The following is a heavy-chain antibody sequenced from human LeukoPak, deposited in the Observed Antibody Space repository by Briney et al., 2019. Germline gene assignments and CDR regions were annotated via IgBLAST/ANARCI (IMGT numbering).Heavy chain of an antibody. J-gene: IGHJ4*02. Sequence: PGGSLRLSCAASGFTFSSYGMHWVRQAPGKGLEWVAVIWYDGSNKYYADSVKGRFTISRDNSKNTLYLQMNSLRAEDTAVYYCAKEDSTTRNFDYWGQGTLVTVSS. V-gene: IGHV3-33*06. CDR3: AKEDSTTRNFDY. D-gene: IGHD6-13*01. CDR2: IWYDGSNK. CDR1: GFTFSSYG.